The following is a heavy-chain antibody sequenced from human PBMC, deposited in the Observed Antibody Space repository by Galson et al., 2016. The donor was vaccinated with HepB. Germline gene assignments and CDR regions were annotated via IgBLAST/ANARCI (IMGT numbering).Heavy chain of an antibody. CDR3: ARAYGDYAHTDY. Sequence: SLRLSCAASGIVVSSTHFSWVRQAPGKGLQWVSSISASHGFIHYADSVKGRFTISRDNARNSLYLQMNSLRADDTAVYYCARAYGDYAHTDYWGQGTLVTVSS. D-gene: IGHD4-17*01. CDR2: ISASHGFI. CDR1: GIVVSSTH. J-gene: IGHJ4*02. V-gene: IGHV3-21*01.